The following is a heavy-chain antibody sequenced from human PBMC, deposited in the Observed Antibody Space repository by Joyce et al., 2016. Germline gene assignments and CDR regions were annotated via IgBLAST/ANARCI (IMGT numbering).Heavy chain of an antibody. CDR3: ARGTGIILSRHFDY. CDR2: IWSDGKNK. Sequence: QVQLVESGRGVVQPGRSLRLSCAASGFTFSSYGMHWVRQAPGKGVEWVAVIWSDGKNKNFADSVKGRFTISRDNSKNTVYLQMNSLRVEDTAVYYCARGTGIILSRHFDYWGQGTLVTVSS. D-gene: IGHD1-14*01. J-gene: IGHJ4*02. CDR1: GFTFSSYG. V-gene: IGHV3-33*01.